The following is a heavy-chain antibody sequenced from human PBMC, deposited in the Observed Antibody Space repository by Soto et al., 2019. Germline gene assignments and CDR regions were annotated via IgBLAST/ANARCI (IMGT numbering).Heavy chain of an antibody. V-gene: IGHV3-72*01. J-gene: IGHJ4*01. CDR1: GFTFSDHY. CDR2: IKNKANSYTT. D-gene: IGHD6-19*01. CDR3: TRCRLGSSGSSYY. Sequence: EVQLVESGGGLVQPEGSLRLSCAASGFTFSDHYMDWVRQAPGKGLEWVGRIKNKANSYTTEYAAPVKGRFIISRDDSKAPVFLQINRLKTDDEAVYYCTRCRLGSSGSSYYWCHAILVPVPS.